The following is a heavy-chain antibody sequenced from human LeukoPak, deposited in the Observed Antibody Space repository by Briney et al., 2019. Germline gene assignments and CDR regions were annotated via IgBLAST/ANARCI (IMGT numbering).Heavy chain of an antibody. Sequence: GRSLRLSCAASGFTFDDYAMHWVRHAPGKGLEWVSGISRNSGSIGYADSVKGRFTISRDNAKNSLYLQMNSLRAEDMALYYCAKDISRAELWFGEYGFDYWGQGTLVTVSS. D-gene: IGHD3-10*01. CDR2: ISRNSGSI. J-gene: IGHJ4*02. CDR3: AKDISRAELWFGEYGFDY. CDR1: GFTFDDYA. V-gene: IGHV3-9*03.